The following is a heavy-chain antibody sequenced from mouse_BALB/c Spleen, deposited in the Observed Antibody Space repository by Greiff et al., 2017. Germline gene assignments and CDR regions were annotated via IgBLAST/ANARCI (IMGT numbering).Heavy chain of an antibody. CDR3: ARGDYGNHHAMDY. CDR2: ISYSGST. V-gene: IGHV3-8*02. Sequence: EVQLVESGPSLVKPSQTLSLTCSVTGDSITSGYWNWIRKFPGNKLEYMGYISYSGSTYYNPSLKSRISITRDTSKNQYYLQLNSVTTEDTATYYCARGDYGNHHAMDYWGQGTSVTVSS. D-gene: IGHD2-1*01. J-gene: IGHJ4*01. CDR1: GDSITSGY.